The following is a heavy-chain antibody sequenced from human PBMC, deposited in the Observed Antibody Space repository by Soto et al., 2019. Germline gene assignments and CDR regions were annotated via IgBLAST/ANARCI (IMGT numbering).Heavy chain of an antibody. D-gene: IGHD3-16*01. CDR2: MSSSSSTI. Sequence: PGGSLRLSCAASGFTFSSYSMNWFRQAAGKGVEWVSYMSSSSSTIYYADSVKGRFTISRDNAKNSLYLQMNSLRAEDTAVYYCAREWGGGYFDYWGQGTLVTVSS. J-gene: IGHJ4*02. V-gene: IGHV3-48*01. CDR3: AREWGGGYFDY. CDR1: GFTFSSYS.